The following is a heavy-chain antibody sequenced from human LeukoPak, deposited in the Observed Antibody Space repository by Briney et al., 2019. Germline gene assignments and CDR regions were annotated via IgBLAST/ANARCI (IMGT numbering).Heavy chain of an antibody. CDR1: GFTFSSYS. CDR2: ISSSSSYI. V-gene: IGHV3-21*01. Sequence: PGGSLRLSCSASGFTFSSYSMKWVRQAPGKGLEWVSSISSSSSYIYYADSVKGRFTISRDNAKNSLYLQMNSLRAEDTAVYYCARDGFGVVVAAMYYFDYWGQGTLVTVSS. D-gene: IGHD2-15*01. CDR3: ARDGFGVVVAAMYYFDY. J-gene: IGHJ4*02.